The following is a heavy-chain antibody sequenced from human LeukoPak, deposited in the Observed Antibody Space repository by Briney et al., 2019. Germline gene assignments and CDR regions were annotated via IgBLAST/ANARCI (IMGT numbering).Heavy chain of an antibody. V-gene: IGHV3-9*01. D-gene: IGHD3-16*01. CDR2: ISWNGFNI. CDR3: AKGAVWGSYTGEWD. Sequence: GGFLRLSCAASGFTFDDYYMHWVRQVPGKGLEWVSGISWNGFNIGYADSVKGRFTISRDSVENSLYLQMNSLRPEDTALYYCAKGAVWGSYTGEWDWGQGTLVTVSS. J-gene: IGHJ4*02. CDR1: GFTFDDYY.